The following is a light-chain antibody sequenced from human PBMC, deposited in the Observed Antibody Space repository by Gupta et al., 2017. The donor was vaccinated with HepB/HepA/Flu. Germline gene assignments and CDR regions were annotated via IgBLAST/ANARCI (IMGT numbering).Light chain of an antibody. CDR2: DAS. CDR3: QQRSNWPPIFT. V-gene: IGKV3-11*01. J-gene: IGKJ3*01. CDR1: QSVSSY. Sequence: EIVLTQSPATLSLSPGERATLSCRASQSVSSYLAWYQQKPGQAPRLLIYDASNRATGITARFSGSGYGTDFTLTISSLEPEDFAVYYCQQRSNWPPIFTFGHGTKVDIK.